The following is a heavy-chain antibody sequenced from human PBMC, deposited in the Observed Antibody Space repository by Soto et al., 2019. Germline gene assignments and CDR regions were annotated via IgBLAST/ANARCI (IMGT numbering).Heavy chain of an antibody. V-gene: IGHV3-23*01. CDR2: ISGSGGST. D-gene: IGHD6-13*01. Sequence: EVQLLESGGGLVQPGGSLRLSCAASGFTFSSYVMSWVRQAPGKGLEWVSAISGSGGSTYYADSVKGRFTISRDNSKNTLYLQMNSLRAEDTAVYYCAKVFQQLVRRSSFDYWGQGTLVTVSS. J-gene: IGHJ4*02. CDR3: AKVFQQLVRRSSFDY. CDR1: GFTFSSYV.